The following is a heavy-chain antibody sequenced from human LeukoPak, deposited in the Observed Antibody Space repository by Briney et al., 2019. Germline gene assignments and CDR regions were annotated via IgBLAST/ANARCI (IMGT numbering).Heavy chain of an antibody. CDR3: ASTNCSSASCYGANWFDP. CDR2: INYSGSTF. V-gene: IGHV4-34*01. CDR1: GGSFSGYY. Sequence: PSETLSLTCAVYGGSFSGYYWSWIRQPPGKGLEWIGYINYSGSTFHYNPSLESRVTISVDTSKNQFSLRLSSVTAADTAVYYCASTNCSSASCYGANWFDPWGQGTLVTVSS. J-gene: IGHJ5*02. D-gene: IGHD2-2*01.